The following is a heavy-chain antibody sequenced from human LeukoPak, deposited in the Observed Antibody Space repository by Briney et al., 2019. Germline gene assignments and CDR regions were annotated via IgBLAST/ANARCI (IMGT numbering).Heavy chain of an antibody. D-gene: IGHD5-12*01. J-gene: IGHJ4*02. CDR3: ARGDVDSGYDWFDY. CDR2: INPNSGGT. Sequence: GASVKVSCKASGYTFTGYYMHWVRQAPGQGLEWMGWINPNSGGTNYAEKFQGRVTMTRDTSISTAYMELSRLRSDDTAVYYCARGDVDSGYDWFDYWGQGTLVTVSS. CDR1: GYTFTGYY. V-gene: IGHV1-2*02.